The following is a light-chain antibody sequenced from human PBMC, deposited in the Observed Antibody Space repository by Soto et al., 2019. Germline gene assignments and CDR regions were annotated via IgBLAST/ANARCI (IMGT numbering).Light chain of an antibody. J-gene: IGKJ2*01. CDR3: QQSYSTPPYT. CDR2: AAS. CDR1: QSISSY. V-gene: IGKV1-39*01. Sequence: DIQMTQSPSSLSASVGDRVTITCRASQSISSYLNWYQQKPGKAPKLLIYAASSLQSGVPSRFSGIGSGTDFTLTISSLQPEDFATDYCQQSYSTPPYTFGQGTKLEFK.